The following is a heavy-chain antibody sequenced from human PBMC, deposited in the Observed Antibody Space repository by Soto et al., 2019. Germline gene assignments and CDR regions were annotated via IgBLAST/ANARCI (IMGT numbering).Heavy chain of an antibody. J-gene: IGHJ4*02. Sequence: QVQLVESGGGVVQPGRSLRLSCAASGFTFSTYGMHWVRQAPGKGLEWVAVIVKDGSEKYYGDSVKGRFTISRDNSKNTLYLEMSSLRADDTAVYYCARDDGYVYNGRDYWFQGTLVTVSS. V-gene: IGHV3-33*01. D-gene: IGHD5-12*01. CDR1: GFTFSTYG. CDR2: IVKDGSEK. CDR3: ARDDGYVYNGRDY.